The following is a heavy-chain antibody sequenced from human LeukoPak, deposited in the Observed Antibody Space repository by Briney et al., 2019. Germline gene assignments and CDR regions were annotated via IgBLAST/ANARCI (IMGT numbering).Heavy chain of an antibody. J-gene: IGHJ4*02. V-gene: IGHV4-34*01. D-gene: IGHD3-10*01. CDR3: ARGTMVRGEMKGVDY. CDR1: GGSFSGYY. Sequence: SETLSLTCAVYGGSFSGYYWSWIRQPPGKGLEWIGEINHSGSTNYNPSLKSRVTISVDMSKNQFSLKLSSVTAADTAVYYCARGTMVRGEMKGVDYWGQGTLVTVSS. CDR2: INHSGST.